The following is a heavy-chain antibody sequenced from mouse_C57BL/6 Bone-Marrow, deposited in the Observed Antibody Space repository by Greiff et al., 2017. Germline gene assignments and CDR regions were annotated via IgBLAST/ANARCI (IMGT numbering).Heavy chain of an antibody. CDR1: GYTFTSYG. Sequence: VQLQQPGAELVKPGASVKLSCKASGYTFTSYGMHWVKQRPGQGLEWIGMIHPNTGSTNYNEKFKSKATLTVDKSSSTAYMQLSSLTSEDSAVYYGADGYHGGSWFAYWGQGTLVTVSA. V-gene: IGHV1-64*01. CDR2: IHPNTGST. J-gene: IGHJ3*01. D-gene: IGHD2-3*01. CDR3: ADGYHGGSWFAY.